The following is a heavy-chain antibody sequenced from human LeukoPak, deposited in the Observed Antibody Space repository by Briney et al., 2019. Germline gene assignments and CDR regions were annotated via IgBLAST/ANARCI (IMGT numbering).Heavy chain of an antibody. CDR2: ISSSGSTI. D-gene: IGHD5-12*01. V-gene: IGHV3-11*04. J-gene: IGHJ5*02. Sequence: LSLTCAVYGGSFSGYYWSWIRQAPGKGLEWVSYISSSGSTIYYADSVKGRFTISRDNAKNSLYLQMNSLRAEDTAVYYCARAHSGYEPWGQGTLVTVSS. CDR1: GGSFSGYY. CDR3: ARAHSGYEP.